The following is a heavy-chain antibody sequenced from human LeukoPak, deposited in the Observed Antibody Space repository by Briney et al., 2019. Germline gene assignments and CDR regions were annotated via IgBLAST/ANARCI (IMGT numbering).Heavy chain of an antibody. D-gene: IGHD5-18*01. Sequence: ASVKVSCTASGYTFTSYAMHWVRQAPGQRLEWMGWINAGNGNTKYSQKFQGRVTMTTDTSTSTAYMELRSLRSDDTAVYYCARNLGAMVNAGFDYWGQGTLVTVSS. CDR1: GYTFTSYA. V-gene: IGHV1-3*01. CDR2: INAGNGNT. CDR3: ARNLGAMVNAGFDY. J-gene: IGHJ4*02.